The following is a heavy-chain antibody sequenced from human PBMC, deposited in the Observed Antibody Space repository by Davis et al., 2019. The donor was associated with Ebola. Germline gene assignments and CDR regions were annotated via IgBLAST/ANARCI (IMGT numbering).Heavy chain of an antibody. D-gene: IGHD6-13*01. J-gene: IGHJ4*02. Sequence: PGGSLRLSCAASGFTVSSNYMSWVRQAPGKGLEWVAVISYDGSNKYYADSVKGRFTISRDNSKNTLYLQMNSLRAEDTAVYYCAVAAADPDYWGQGTLVTVSS. CDR1: GFTVSSNY. CDR2: ISYDGSNK. V-gene: IGHV3-30-3*01. CDR3: AVAAADPDY.